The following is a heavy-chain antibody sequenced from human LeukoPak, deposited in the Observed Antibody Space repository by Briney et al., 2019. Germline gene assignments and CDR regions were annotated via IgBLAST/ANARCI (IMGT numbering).Heavy chain of an antibody. Sequence: GASVKVSCKASGYTFTSYYMHWVRQAPGQGREWMGIINPSGGGTSYAQKFQGRVTMTRDTSTTTIYMELSILRSGDTAVYYCARDIQRIAARRGLGYWGQGTLVTVSS. CDR1: GYTFTSYY. CDR2: INPSGGGT. V-gene: IGHV1-46*01. J-gene: IGHJ4*02. D-gene: IGHD6-6*01. CDR3: ARDIQRIAARRGLGY.